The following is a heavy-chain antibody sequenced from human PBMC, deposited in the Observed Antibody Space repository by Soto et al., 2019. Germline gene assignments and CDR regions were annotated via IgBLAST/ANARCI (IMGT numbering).Heavy chain of an antibody. Sequence: PSETLSLTCAVYGGSFSGYYWSWIRQPPGKGLEWIGEINHSGSTNYNPSLKSRVTISVDTSKNQFSLKLSSVTAADTAVYYCARGRQWPYYYYMDVWGKGTTVTVSS. CDR1: GGSFSGYY. V-gene: IGHV4-34*01. CDR2: INHSGST. D-gene: IGHD6-19*01. CDR3: ARGRQWPYYYYMDV. J-gene: IGHJ6*03.